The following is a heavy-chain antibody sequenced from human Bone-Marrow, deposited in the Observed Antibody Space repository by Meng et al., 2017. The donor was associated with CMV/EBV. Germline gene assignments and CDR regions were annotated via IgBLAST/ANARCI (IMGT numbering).Heavy chain of an antibody. V-gene: IGHV6-1*01. CDR2: TYYRSKWYN. J-gene: IGHJ4*02. CDR1: GNSVSSNSAS. CDR3: ARVEQLIFDY. Sequence: QRQLQQARPGVVHPQPTLPITCAIAGNSVSSNSASWNWIRQSPSRGLEWLRRTYYRSKWYNDYAVSVKSRITINPDTSKNQFSLQLTSVTPEDTAVYYCARVEQLIFDYWGQGTLVTVSS. D-gene: IGHD6-6*01.